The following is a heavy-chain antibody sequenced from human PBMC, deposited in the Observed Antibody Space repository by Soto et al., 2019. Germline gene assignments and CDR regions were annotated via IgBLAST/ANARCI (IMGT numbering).Heavy chain of an antibody. CDR1: GFTFSTYA. CDR3: VKEEDSYGYYFDY. J-gene: IGHJ4*02. D-gene: IGHD5-18*01. Sequence: QVQLVESGGGVVQPGRSLRLSCAASGFTFSTYAMHWVRQAPGKGLEWVAVISYDGSNKYYADSVKGRFTISRDNSKNTLYLQMIRLRAEDTAVYYCVKEEDSYGYYFDYWGQGTLVTVSS. CDR2: ISYDGSNK. V-gene: IGHV3-30*18.